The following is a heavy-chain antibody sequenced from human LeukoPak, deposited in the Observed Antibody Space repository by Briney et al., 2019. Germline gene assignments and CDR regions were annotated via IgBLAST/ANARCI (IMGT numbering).Heavy chain of an antibody. J-gene: IGHJ3*02. CDR1: GFTFSSYA. CDR3: AREEFFWSGYHWRDAFDI. D-gene: IGHD3-3*01. V-gene: IGHV3-30*04. CDR2: ISYDGSNK. Sequence: PGGSLRLSCAASGFTFSSYAMHWVRQAPGKGLEWVAVISYDGSNKYYADSVKGRFTISRDNSKNTLYLQMNSLRAEDTAVYYCAREEFFWSGYHWRDAFDIWGQGTMVTVSS.